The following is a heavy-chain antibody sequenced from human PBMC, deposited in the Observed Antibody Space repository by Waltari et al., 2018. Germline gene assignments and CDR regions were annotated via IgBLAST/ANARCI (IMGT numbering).Heavy chain of an antibody. V-gene: IGHV1-69*01. CDR1: GGSISSSS. CDR2: IIPIFGTA. CDR3: ARDLYGGNSVDAFDI. D-gene: IGHD4-17*01. Sequence: QLQLQESGPGLVKPLETLSLTCTVSGGSISSSSYYWGWIRQPPGKGLEWMGGIIPIFGTANYAQKFQGRVTITADESTSTAYMELSSLRSEDTAVYYCARDLYGGNSVDAFDIWGQGTMVTVSS. J-gene: IGHJ3*02.